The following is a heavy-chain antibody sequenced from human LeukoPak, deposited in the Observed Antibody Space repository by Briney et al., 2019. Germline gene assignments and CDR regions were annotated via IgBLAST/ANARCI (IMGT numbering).Heavy chain of an antibody. Sequence: PGGSLRLSCAASGFTFSSYWMSWVRQAPGKGLEWVSAISGSGGSTYYADSVKGRFTISRDNSKNTLYLQMNSLRAEDTAVYYCAKSSSGWYTRYYFDYWGQGTLVTVSS. V-gene: IGHV3-23*01. CDR1: GFTFSSYW. CDR2: ISGSGGST. CDR3: AKSSSGWYTRYYFDY. J-gene: IGHJ4*02. D-gene: IGHD6-19*01.